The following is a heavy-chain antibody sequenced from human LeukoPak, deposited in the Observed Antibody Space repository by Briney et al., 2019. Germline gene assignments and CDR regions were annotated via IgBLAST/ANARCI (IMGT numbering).Heavy chain of an antibody. Sequence: PGGSLRLSCAASGFTFGNYGMSWVRQAPGKGLEWVSGINWNGGSTGYADSVEGRFTISRDNSKNTLYLQMNSLRAEDTAVYYCAKDPPYYDYVWGSYPPTGPWGQGTLVTVSS. V-gene: IGHV3-20*04. J-gene: IGHJ5*02. CDR2: INWNGGST. D-gene: IGHD3-16*02. CDR3: AKDPPYYDYVWGSYPPTGP. CDR1: GFTFGNYG.